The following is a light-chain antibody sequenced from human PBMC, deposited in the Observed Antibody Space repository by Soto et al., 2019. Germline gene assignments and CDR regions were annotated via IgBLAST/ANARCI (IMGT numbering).Light chain of an antibody. CDR3: QQYHTWPIT. V-gene: IGKV3-15*01. CDR2: GAS. CDR1: QSVSSN. Sequence: EIVMTQSPATLSVSPGERATLSCRASQSVSSNLAWYQQKPGQAPRLLISGASTGATGIPARFSGSGSGTEFTLTISSLQSEDCAIYYCQQYHTWPITFGGGTKVEIK. J-gene: IGKJ4*01.